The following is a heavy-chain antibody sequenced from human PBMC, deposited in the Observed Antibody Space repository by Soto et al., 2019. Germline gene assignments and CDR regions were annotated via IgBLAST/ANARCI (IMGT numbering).Heavy chain of an antibody. D-gene: IGHD3-3*01. V-gene: IGHV4-39*01. CDR1: GDSVTSDSNY. J-gene: IGHJ4*02. CDR3: ARSSIKPQVFVYPFDS. Sequence: PSXTLSLTCTVSGDSVTSDSNYWCWIRQPPGKGLESIANIYYDGNTYYNPSLKGRVTISLDTSKNQFSLRLNSVTAADTAVYYCARSSIKPQVFVYPFDSWSQGTLVTVSS. CDR2: IYYDGNT.